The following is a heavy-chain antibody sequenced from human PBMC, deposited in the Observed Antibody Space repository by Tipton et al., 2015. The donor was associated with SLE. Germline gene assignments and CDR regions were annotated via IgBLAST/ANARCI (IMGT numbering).Heavy chain of an antibody. V-gene: IGHV4-59*01. D-gene: IGHD3-22*01. CDR3: ARGGTYHDSSGNIDY. CDR1: GESIKNYF. J-gene: IGHJ4*02. Sequence: GLVKPSETLSLTCTVSGESIKNYFWTWIRQPPGKGLEWIGYVYDIEFTNYNPSLKSRVTISLDTSKNQFSLKLSSVTAADTAVYYCARGGTYHDSSGNIDYWGQGTLVTASS. CDR2: VYDIEFT.